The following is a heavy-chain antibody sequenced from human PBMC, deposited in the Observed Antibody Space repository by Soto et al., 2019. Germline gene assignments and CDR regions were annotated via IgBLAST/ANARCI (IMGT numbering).Heavy chain of an antibody. V-gene: IGHV1-2*02. CDR2: INPNSGGT. CDR3: AREPATAKPEGVDF. Sequence: ASVKVSCKASGYTFSDYYIHWVRQAPGQGLEWMGWINPNSGGTKYAPKFQGGVTMTRDTSITTAYMELGRLRSGDTAVYYCAREPATAKPEGVDFWGQGTLVTVSS. J-gene: IGHJ4*02. D-gene: IGHD1-1*01. CDR1: GYTFSDYY.